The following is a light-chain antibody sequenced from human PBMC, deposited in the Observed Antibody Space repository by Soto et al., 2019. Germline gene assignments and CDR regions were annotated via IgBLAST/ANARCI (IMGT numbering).Light chain of an antibody. V-gene: IGLV2-14*01. Sequence: QSALTQPASVSGSPGQSITISCTGTSSDVGAYNHVSWYQQHPGKAPKLTIYEVSNRPSGVSNRFSGSKSGNTASLTISGLQAEDEADYYCSSYTSSSTVVFGGGTKLTVL. CDR1: SSDVGAYNH. CDR3: SSYTSSSTVV. J-gene: IGLJ2*01. CDR2: EVS.